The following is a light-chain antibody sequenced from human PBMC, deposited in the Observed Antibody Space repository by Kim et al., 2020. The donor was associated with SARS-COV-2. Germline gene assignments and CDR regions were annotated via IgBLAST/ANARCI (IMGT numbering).Light chain of an antibody. Sequence: SVGDRVTITCRASQSISNYLNWYQQKPGKAPKLLIYGASSLQSGVPSRFSGSGSGTHFTLTISSLQPEDFATYYCQQSYSAPAITFGQGTRLEIK. J-gene: IGKJ5*01. CDR2: GAS. V-gene: IGKV1-39*01. CDR3: QQSYSAPAIT. CDR1: QSISNY.